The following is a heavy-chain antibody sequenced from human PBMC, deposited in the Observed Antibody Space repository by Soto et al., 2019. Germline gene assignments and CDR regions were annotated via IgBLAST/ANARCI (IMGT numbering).Heavy chain of an antibody. CDR3: ARAIGPTLFDY. J-gene: IGHJ4*02. CDR2: IGTAGDT. Sequence: EVQLVESGGGLVQPGGSLRLSCSASGFTFSSYDMHWVRQGPGKGLEWVSAIGTAGDTNYAGSVKGRFTISRENAKNSLYLPMNSLRSGDTAIYFCARAIGPTLFDYWGQVTLVNVAS. V-gene: IGHV3-13*04. D-gene: IGHD3-22*01. CDR1: GFTFSSYD.